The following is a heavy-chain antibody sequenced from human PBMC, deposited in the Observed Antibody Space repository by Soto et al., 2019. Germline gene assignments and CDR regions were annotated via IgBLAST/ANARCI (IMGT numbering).Heavy chain of an antibody. V-gene: IGHV1-46*01. CDR2: INPSGGST. CDR1: GYTFTSYY. J-gene: IGHJ6*02. D-gene: IGHD2-8*01. Sequence: ASVKVSCKASGYTFTSYYMHWVRQAPGQGLEWMGIINPSGGSTSYAQKFQGRVTMTRDTSTSTVYMELSSLRSGDTAVYYCASVGYCTNGVCYPDLDYYYYGMDVWGQGTTVTVSS. CDR3: ASVGYCTNGVCYPDLDYYYYGMDV.